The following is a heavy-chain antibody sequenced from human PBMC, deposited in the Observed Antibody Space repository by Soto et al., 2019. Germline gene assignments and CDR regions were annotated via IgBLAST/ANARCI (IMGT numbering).Heavy chain of an antibody. CDR3: ARGRYCLTGRCFPNWFDS. CDR1: GASFSNLVFF. J-gene: IGHJ5*01. D-gene: IGHD7-27*01. V-gene: IGHV4-30-4*01. CDR2: VYKSATT. Sequence: QVQLLGPGPGLVNPSQPLPPPCSVSGASFSNLVFFWAWFRQPPGRPLDSIGSVYKSATTYYTPSFESRVAISVDTSKSQFSLNVTSVTAADTAVYFCARGRYCLTGRCFPNWFDSWGQGALVTVSS.